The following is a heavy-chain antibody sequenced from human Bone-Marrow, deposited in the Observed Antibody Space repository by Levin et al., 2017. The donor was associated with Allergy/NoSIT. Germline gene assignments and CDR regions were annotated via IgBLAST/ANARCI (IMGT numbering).Heavy chain of an antibody. V-gene: IGHV3-72*01. Sequence: AGGSLRLSCAASGFTLSDHFTDWVRQAPGKGLEWVGRSRNKANSYTTEYAASVKGRFTISRDDSKNSVFLQMDSLKTEDTAVYYCTRELRVGRYGYQDYWGLGTLVTVSS. CDR1: GFTLSDHF. CDR3: TRELRVGRYGYQDY. CDR2: SRNKANSYTT. D-gene: IGHD5-24*01. J-gene: IGHJ4*02.